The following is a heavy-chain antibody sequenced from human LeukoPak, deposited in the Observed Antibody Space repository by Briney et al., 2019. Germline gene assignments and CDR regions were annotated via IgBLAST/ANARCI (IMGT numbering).Heavy chain of an antibody. CDR3: ARGFYADDLFDY. Sequence: ASVKVSRKASGYTFTSYGISWVRQAPGQGLEWMGWISAYNGNTNYAQKLQGRVTMTTDTSTSTAYMELRSLRSDDTAVYYCARGFYADDLFDYWGQGALVTVSS. CDR1: GYTFTSYG. V-gene: IGHV1-18*01. J-gene: IGHJ4*02. D-gene: IGHD4-17*01. CDR2: ISAYNGNT.